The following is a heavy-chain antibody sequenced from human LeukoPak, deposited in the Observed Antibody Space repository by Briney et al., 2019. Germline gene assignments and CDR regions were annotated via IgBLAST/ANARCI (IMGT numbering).Heavy chain of an antibody. D-gene: IGHD3-10*01. CDR2: INPNSGGT. V-gene: IGHV1-2*02. Sequence: ASVNVSCKASGGIFSSYAISWVRQAPGQGLEWMGWINPNSGGTNYAQKFQGRVTMTRDTSISTAYMELSRLRSDDTAVYYCARDGYGSGIYWGQGTLVTVSS. CDR1: GGIFSSYA. J-gene: IGHJ4*02. CDR3: ARDGYGSGIY.